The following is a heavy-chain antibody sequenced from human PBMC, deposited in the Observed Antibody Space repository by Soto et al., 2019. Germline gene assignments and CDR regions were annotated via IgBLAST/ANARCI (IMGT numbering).Heavy chain of an antibody. J-gene: IGHJ3*02. CDR3: AKDGYCGGGNCYSRRADAFDI. CDR2: ISWNSGSI. Sequence: EVQLVESGGGLVQPGRSLRLSCTASGFTFDDFAMHWVRQAPGKGLEWVSGISWNSGSIGYADSVKGRFTISRENAKNSLYLQMNSLRSEDTALYFCAKDGYCGGGNCYSRRADAFDIWGQGTMVTVSS. V-gene: IGHV3-9*01. D-gene: IGHD2-15*01. CDR1: GFTFDDFA.